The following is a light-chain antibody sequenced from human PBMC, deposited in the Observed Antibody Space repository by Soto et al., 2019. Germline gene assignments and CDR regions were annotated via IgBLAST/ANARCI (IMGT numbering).Light chain of an antibody. CDR3: QQYGSSTGT. CDR1: QSVTSNY. CDR2: GAS. J-gene: IGKJ1*01. V-gene: IGKV3-20*01. Sequence: VLTQPPGTLSFSPGARATLSCRARQSVTSNYLAWYQQKHGQARRLVIYGASNRATGIPDRFSGSGSETDLTINISRLEAEDGEVYYGQQYGSSTGTFGQGTKVEI.